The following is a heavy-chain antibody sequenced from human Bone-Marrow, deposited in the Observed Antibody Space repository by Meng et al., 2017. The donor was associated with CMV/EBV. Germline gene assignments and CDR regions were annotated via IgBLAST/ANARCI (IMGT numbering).Heavy chain of an antibody. J-gene: IGHJ6*02. CDR3: ARGGGVCSSTSCYWDEYYDYYGMDV. CDR1: GGSFSGYY. V-gene: IGHV4-34*01. D-gene: IGHD2-2*01. CDR2: INHSGST. Sequence: SETLSPTCAVYGGSFSGYYWSWIRQPPGKGLEWIGEINHSGSTNYNPSLKSRVTISVDTSKNQFSLKLSFVTDADTAVYYFARGGGVCSSTSCYWDEYYDYYGMDVWGQGTTVPVYS.